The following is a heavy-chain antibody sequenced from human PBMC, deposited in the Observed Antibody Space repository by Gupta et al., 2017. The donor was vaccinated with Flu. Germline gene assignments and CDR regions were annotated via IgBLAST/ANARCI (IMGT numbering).Heavy chain of an antibody. V-gene: IGHV3-13*01. Sequence: EVQLVESGGGLVQPGGSLRLSCVASGFTFSDSDMHWVRQVSGKGLEWVAGIGTIGDTFYPDSVKGRVTISRENGKNSLDRDMDSLRAEETAVYDCARDIGGVHGGRMESYMDVWGKGTTVTVSS. CDR1: GFTFSDSD. CDR2: IGTIGDT. D-gene: IGHD1-26*01. CDR3: ARDIGGVHGGRMESYMDV. J-gene: IGHJ6*03.